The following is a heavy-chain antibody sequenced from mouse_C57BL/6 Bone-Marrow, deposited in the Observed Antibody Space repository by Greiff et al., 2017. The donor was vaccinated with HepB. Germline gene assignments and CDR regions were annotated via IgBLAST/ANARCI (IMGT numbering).Heavy chain of an antibody. Sequence: VQLQQSGPELVKPGASVKMSCKASGYTFTDYNMHWVKQSHGKSLEWIGYINPNNGGTSYNQKFKGKATLTVNKSSSTAYMELRSLTSEDSAVYYFARYYYGNDFYWYFDVWGTGTTVTVSS. V-gene: IGHV1-22*01. D-gene: IGHD2-2*01. CDR1: GYTFTDYN. CDR3: ARYYYGNDFYWYFDV. J-gene: IGHJ1*03. CDR2: INPNNGGT.